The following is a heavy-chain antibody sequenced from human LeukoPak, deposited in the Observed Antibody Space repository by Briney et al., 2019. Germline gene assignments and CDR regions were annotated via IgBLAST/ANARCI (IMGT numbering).Heavy chain of an antibody. V-gene: IGHV3-21*01. J-gene: IGHJ4*02. CDR2: ISSSSSYI. CDR1: GFTFSSYG. CDR3: ARDPKYSGSYYGFDY. D-gene: IGHD1-26*01. Sequence: GGSLRLSCAASGFTFSSYGMSWVRQAPGKGLEWVSSISSSSSYIYYADSVKGRFTISRDNAKNSLYLQMNSLRAEDTAVYYCARDPKYSGSYYGFDYWGQGTLVTVSS.